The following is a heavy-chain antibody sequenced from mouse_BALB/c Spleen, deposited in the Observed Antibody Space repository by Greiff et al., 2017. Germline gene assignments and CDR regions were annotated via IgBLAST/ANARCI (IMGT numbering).Heavy chain of an antibody. CDR3: ARAGTMVTGAMDY. D-gene: IGHD2-1*01. V-gene: IGHV1S81*02. Sequence: QVQLQQSGAELVKPGASVKLSCKASGYTFTSYWMHWVKQRPGQGLEWIGEINPSNGRTNYNEKFKSKATLTVDKSSSTAYMQLSSLTSEDSAVYYCARAGTMVTGAMDYWGQGTSVTVSS. CDR2: INPSNGRT. J-gene: IGHJ4*01. CDR1: GYTFTSYW.